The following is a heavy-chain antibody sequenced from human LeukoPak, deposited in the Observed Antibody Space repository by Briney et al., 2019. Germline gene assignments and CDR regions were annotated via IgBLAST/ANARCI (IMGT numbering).Heavy chain of an antibody. CDR2: IYTSGST. V-gene: IGHV4-4*07. D-gene: IGHD6-19*01. CDR1: GGSISSYY. Sequence: SETLSLTCTVSGGSISSYYWSWIRQPAGKGLGWIGRIYTSGSTNYNPSLKSRVTISVDKSKNQFSLKLSSVTAADTAVYYCARAGWSYYFDYWGQGTLVTVSS. J-gene: IGHJ4*02. CDR3: ARAGWSYYFDY.